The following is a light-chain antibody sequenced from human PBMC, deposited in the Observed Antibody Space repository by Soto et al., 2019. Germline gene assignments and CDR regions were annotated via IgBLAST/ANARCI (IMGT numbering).Light chain of an antibody. CDR1: SSDVGSYNY. CDR3: SSYTSSRTLV. Sequence: QSALTRPASVSGSPGQSITISCTGTSSDVGSYNYVSWYQHHPGKVPKLMIYDVTNRPSGVSDRFSGSKSGNTASLTISGLQAEDEADYYCSSYTSSRTLVFGSGTKVTVL. V-gene: IGLV2-14*03. J-gene: IGLJ1*01. CDR2: DVT.